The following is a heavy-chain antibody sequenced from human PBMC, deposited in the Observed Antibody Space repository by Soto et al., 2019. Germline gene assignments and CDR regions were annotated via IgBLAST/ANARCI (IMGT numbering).Heavy chain of an antibody. CDR1: GYTFTSYG. V-gene: IGHV1-18*01. Sequence: ASVKVSCKASGYTFTSYGISWVRQAPGQGLEWMGWVSAYNGNTNYAQKLQGRVTMTTDTSTSTAYMELRSLRSDDTAVYYCARDEYSCGWSGYWGQGTLVTVSS. D-gene: IGHD6-19*01. J-gene: IGHJ4*02. CDR3: ARDEYSCGWSGY. CDR2: VSAYNGNT.